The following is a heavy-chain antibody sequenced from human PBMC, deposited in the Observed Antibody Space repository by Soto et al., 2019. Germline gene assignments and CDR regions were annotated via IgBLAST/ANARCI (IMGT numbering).Heavy chain of an antibody. J-gene: IGHJ5*02. CDR2: INHSGST. D-gene: IGHD6-13*01. V-gene: IGHV4-34*01. Sequence: SETLSLTCAVYGGSFSGYYWSWIRQPPGKGLEWIGEINHSGSTNYNPSLKSRVTISVDTSKNQFSLKLSSVTAADTAVYYCARGARPDPWYALNWFDPWGQGTLVTFSS. CDR1: GGSFSGYY. CDR3: ARGARPDPWYALNWFDP.